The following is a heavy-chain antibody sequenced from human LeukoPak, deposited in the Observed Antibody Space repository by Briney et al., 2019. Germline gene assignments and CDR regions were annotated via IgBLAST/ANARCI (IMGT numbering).Heavy chain of an antibody. V-gene: IGHV1-46*01. CDR1: GYSFTSFY. D-gene: IGHD6-13*01. Sequence: ASVKVSCKASGYSFTSFYIHWVRQAPGQGLEWMGVITTSGGSTSYAQNFQGRVTMTRDTSTNTVYMELTSLGSEDTAKYYCARVRTVATVGPDFDYWGQGTLVTVSS. CDR3: ARVRTVATVGPDFDY. J-gene: IGHJ4*02. CDR2: ITTSGGST.